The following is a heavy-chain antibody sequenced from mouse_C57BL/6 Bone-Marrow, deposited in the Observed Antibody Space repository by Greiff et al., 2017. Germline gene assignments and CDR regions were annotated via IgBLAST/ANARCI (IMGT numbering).Heavy chain of an antibody. CDR3: ARYSLCYCSHYYAMGY. D-gene: IGHD1-1*01. CDR1: GYTFTSYW. V-gene: IGHV1-64*01. CDR2: IHPNSGST. J-gene: IGHJ4*01. Sequence: QVQLQQPGAELVKPGASVKLSCKASGYTFTSYWMHWVKQRPGQGLEWIGMIHPNSGSTNYNEKFKSKATLTVAKSSSTAYMQLSSLTSEDSAVYYCARYSLCYCSHYYAMGYWGQGTSVTVSS.